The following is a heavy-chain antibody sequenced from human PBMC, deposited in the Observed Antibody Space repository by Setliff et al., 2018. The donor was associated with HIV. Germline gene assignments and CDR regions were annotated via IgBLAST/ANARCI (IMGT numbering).Heavy chain of an antibody. V-gene: IGHV4-59*11. CDR2: MYASGST. Sequence: SETLSLTCTVSGGSISVHYWSWLRQPPGKGLEWIGYMYASGSTDYNPSLKSRVTISVDRFRNQFSRQLRSVTAADTAVYYCARGPSGTYYREFDFWGQGTLVTVSS. J-gene: IGHJ4*02. CDR1: GGSISVHY. CDR3: ARGPSGTYYREFDF. D-gene: IGHD1-26*01.